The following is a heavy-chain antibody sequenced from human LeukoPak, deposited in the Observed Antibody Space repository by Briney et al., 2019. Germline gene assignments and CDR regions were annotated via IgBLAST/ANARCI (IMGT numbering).Heavy chain of an antibody. CDR3: ARGGPIAHYYYYYYGMDV. J-gene: IGHJ6*02. Sequence: ASVKVSCKASGGTFSSYAISWVRQAPGQGLEWMGRIIPILGIANYAQKFQGRVTITADKSTSTVYMELSSLRSEDTAVYYCARGGPIAHYYYYYYGMDVWGQGTTVTVSS. D-gene: IGHD3-10*01. V-gene: IGHV1-69*04. CDR2: IIPILGIA. CDR1: GGTFSSYA.